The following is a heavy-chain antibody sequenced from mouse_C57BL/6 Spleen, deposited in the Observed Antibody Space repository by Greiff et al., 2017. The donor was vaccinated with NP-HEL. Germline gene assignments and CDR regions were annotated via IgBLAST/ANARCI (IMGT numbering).Heavy chain of an antibody. CDR3: AREFSAGTTVVDYYLDY. CDR2: ICPGDGDT. Sequence: QVQLQQSGPELVKPGASVKISCTASGYAFSSSWMNWVKQRPGKGLEWIGRICPGDGDTNYHGNFKGKATLTADNSSSTAYMQLRSLTTDDTAVYCCAREFSAGTTVVDYYLDYWGQGTTLTVSS. D-gene: IGHD1-1*01. CDR1: GYAFSSSW. V-gene: IGHV1-82*01. J-gene: IGHJ2*01.